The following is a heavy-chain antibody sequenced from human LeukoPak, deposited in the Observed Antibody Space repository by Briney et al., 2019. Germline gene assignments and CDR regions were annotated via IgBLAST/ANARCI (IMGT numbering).Heavy chain of an antibody. D-gene: IGHD4-17*01. V-gene: IGHV4-39*01. J-gene: IGHJ4*02. CDR3: AKQRTTVTSGPLDY. CDR2: IFYSGNT. Sequence: SETLSLTCTVSGDSISSSSSYWGWIRQPPGKGLEWIGSIFYSGNTYYNPSLKSRVTISVDTSKNQFSLKVSSVTAADTAVYYCAKQRTTVTSGPLDYWGQGTLATVSS. CDR1: GDSISSSSSY.